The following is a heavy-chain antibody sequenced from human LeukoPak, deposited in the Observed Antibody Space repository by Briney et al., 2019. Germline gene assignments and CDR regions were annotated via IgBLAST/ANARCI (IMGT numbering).Heavy chain of an antibody. CDR1: GGSISSGGYY. J-gene: IGHJ5*02. D-gene: IGHD6-6*01. CDR2: IYYSGST. CDR3: ARGVYSSSSLSGWFDP. V-gene: IGHV4-31*03. Sequence: PSETLSLTCTVSGGSISSGGYYWSWIRQHPGKGLEWIGYIYYSGSTYYNPSLKSRVTISVDTSKNQFSLKLSSVTAADTAVYYCARGVYSSSSLSGWFDPWGQGTLVTVSS.